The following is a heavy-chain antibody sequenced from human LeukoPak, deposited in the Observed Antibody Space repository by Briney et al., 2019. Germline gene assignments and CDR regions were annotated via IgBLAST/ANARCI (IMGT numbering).Heavy chain of an antibody. CDR3: ARGLRDIVLMVYAIPAFDI. D-gene: IGHD2-8*01. CDR1: GGSFSGYY. CDR2: INHSGST. J-gene: IGHJ3*02. Sequence: PSETLSLTCAVYGGSFSGYYWSWIRQPPGKGLEWIGEINHSGSTNYNPSLKSRVTISVDTSKNQFSLKLGSVTAADTAVYYCARGLRDIVLMVYAIPAFDIWSQGTMVTVSS. V-gene: IGHV4-34*01.